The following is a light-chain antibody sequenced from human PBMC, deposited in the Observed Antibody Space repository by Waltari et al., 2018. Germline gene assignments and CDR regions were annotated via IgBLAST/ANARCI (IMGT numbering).Light chain of an antibody. J-gene: IGKJ2*03. Sequence: DIQMTQSPSSLSASVGDRVTITCQASQDISNYLNGYQQKPGKAPKLLIYDASNLETGVPSRFSGSGSGTDFTFTISSLQPEDIATYYCQQYDNLPCFGQGTKLEIK. CDR2: DAS. V-gene: IGKV1-33*01. CDR1: QDISNY. CDR3: QQYDNLPC.